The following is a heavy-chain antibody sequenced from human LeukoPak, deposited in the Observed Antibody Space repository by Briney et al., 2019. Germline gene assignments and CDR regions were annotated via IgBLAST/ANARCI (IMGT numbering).Heavy chain of an antibody. V-gene: IGHV4-38-2*02. CDR2: IYHSGST. J-gene: IGHJ4*02. Sequence: PSETLSLTCTVSGYSISSGYYWGWIRQPPGKGLEWIGSIYHSGSTYYNPSLKSRVTISVDTSKSQFSLKLSSVTAADTAVYYCARGPNVLRYFDWLFFYWGQGTLVTVSS. CDR1: GYSISSGYY. D-gene: IGHD3-9*01. CDR3: ARGPNVLRYFDWLFFY.